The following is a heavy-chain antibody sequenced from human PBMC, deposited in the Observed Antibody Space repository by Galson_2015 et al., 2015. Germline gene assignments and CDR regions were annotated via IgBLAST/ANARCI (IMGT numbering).Heavy chain of an antibody. V-gene: IGHV1-46*01. J-gene: IGHJ5*02. Sequence: SVKVSCKASGGTFTSYYMHWVRQAPGQGLEWMGIINPSGGSTSYAQKFQGRVTMTRDTSTSTVYMELSSLRSEDTAVYYCARDLKGDIVVVPATITGTNWFDPWGQGTLVTVSS. CDR2: INPSGGST. CDR1: GGTFTSYY. CDR3: ARDLKGDIVVVPATITGTNWFDP. D-gene: IGHD2-2*02.